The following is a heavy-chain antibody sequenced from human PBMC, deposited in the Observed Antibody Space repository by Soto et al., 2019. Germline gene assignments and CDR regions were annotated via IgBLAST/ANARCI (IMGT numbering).Heavy chain of an antibody. J-gene: IGHJ5*02. CDR2: IDPSDSYT. CDR1: GYSFTSYW. CDR3: ARPGLIAAAGTGNWLDP. D-gene: IGHD6-13*01. V-gene: IGHV5-10-1*01. Sequence: PGESLKISCKGSGYSFTSYWISWVRQMPGKGLEWMGRIDPSDSYTNYSPSFQGHVTISADKSISTAYLQWSSLKASDTAMYYCARPGLIAAAGTGNWLDPWGKGTLVTVAS.